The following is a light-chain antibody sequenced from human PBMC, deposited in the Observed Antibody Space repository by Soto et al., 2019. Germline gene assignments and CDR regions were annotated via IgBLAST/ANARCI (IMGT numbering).Light chain of an antibody. J-gene: IGLJ3*02. CDR3: SSYTSSNTQV. CDR1: SSDVGGYNY. V-gene: IGLV2-14*01. CDR2: AVT. Sequence: QSALTQPASVSGSPGQSITISCTGTSSDVGGYNYVSWYQQHPGKAPKLIIYAVTNRPSGVSYRFSGSKSGNTASLTISGLQADDEADYYCSSYTSSNTQVLGGGNKLTVL.